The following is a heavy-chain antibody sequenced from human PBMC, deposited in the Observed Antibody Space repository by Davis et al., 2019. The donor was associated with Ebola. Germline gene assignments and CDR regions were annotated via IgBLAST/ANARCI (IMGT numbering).Heavy chain of an antibody. CDR1: GGSISSSNW. V-gene: IGHV4-4*02. CDR2: IYHSGST. Sequence: SETPSLTCAVSGGSISSSNWWSWVRQPPGKGLEWIGEIYHSGSTNYNPSLKSRVTISVDTSKNQFSLKLSSVTAADTAVYYCARVDYDFWSGYYTGNWFDPWGQGTLVTVSS. CDR3: ARVDYDFWSGYYTGNWFDP. J-gene: IGHJ5*02. D-gene: IGHD3-3*01.